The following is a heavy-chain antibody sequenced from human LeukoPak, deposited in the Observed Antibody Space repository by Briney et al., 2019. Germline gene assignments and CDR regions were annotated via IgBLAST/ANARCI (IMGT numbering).Heavy chain of an antibody. CDR2: IYYSGST. V-gene: IGHV4-59*12. D-gene: IGHD2-15*01. CDR1: GGSISSYY. CDR3: ARAPRYCSGGSCYRPYWYFDL. Sequence: SETLSLTCTVSGGSISSYYWSWIRQPPGKGLEWIGYIYYSGSTNYNPSLKSRVTISVDTSKNQFSLKLSSVTAADTAVYYCARAPRYCSGGSCYRPYWYFDLWGRGTLVTVSS. J-gene: IGHJ2*01.